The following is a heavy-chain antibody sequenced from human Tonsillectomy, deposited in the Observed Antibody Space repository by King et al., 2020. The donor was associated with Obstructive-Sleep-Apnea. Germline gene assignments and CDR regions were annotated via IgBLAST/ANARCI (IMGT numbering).Heavy chain of an antibody. CDR3: ARLLRLGGHYYYYGMDV. D-gene: IGHD3-16*01. CDR2: IDPSDSYT. V-gene: IGHV5-10-1*01. CDR1: GYSFTSYW. J-gene: IGHJ6*02. Sequence: VQLVESGAEVKKPGESLRISCKGSGYSFTSYWISWVRQMPGKGLEWMGRIDPSDSYTNYSPSFQGHVTISADKSISNAYLQGSSLKASDTAMYYCARLLRLGGHYYYYGMDVWGQGTTVTVSS.